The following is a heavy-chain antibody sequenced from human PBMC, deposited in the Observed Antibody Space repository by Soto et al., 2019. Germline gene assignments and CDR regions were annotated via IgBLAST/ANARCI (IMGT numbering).Heavy chain of an antibody. CDR2: MQPSSGRT. CDR3: ARGVTAGVDY. J-gene: IGHJ4*02. D-gene: IGHD1-26*01. V-gene: IGHV1-8*01. CDR1: GYSFTSLD. Sequence: QVQLVQSGAEVREPGPSVKVSCKASGYSFTSLDINWVRQTTGQGLEWMGWMQPSSGRTGYAQKFQGRVTMTRDTSINTAYMELSSLTSDDTVFYYCARGVTAGVDYWGQGTLVTVSS.